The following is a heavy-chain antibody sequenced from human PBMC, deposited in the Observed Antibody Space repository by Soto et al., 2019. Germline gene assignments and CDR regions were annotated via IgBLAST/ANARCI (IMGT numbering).Heavy chain of an antibody. CDR1: GFTFRNNW. Sequence: EVKLVESGGGLVQLGGSLRLSCEASGFTFRNNWMHWVRQAPGKGLVWVSRIKSDGSGTYYADSVEGRFTISRDNAQNTLYLQMNSLTAEDTAVYYCVRGDGDYHDGNGYLGRHWGQGTLVTVSS. CDR2: IKSDGSGT. CDR3: VRGDGDYHDGNGYLGRH. V-gene: IGHV3-74*01. J-gene: IGHJ4*02. D-gene: IGHD3-22*01.